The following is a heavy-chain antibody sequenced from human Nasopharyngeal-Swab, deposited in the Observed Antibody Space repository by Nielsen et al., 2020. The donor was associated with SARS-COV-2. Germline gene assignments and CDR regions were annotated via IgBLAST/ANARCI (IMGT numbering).Heavy chain of an antibody. Sequence: GGSLRLSCAASGFTFSDYYMSWIRQAPGKGLEWVSYISSSGSTIYYADSVKGRFTISRDNAKNSLYLQMNSPRAEDTAVYYCARESHYDFWSGYYPSKYYYYYMDVWGKGTTVTVSS. V-gene: IGHV3-11*04. CDR3: ARESHYDFWSGYYPSKYYYYYMDV. D-gene: IGHD3-3*01. J-gene: IGHJ6*03. CDR2: ISSSGSTI. CDR1: GFTFSDYY.